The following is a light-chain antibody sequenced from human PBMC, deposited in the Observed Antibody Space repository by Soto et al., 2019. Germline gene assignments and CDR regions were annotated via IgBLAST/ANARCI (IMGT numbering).Light chain of an antibody. CDR3: QQSSNWPPSIT. J-gene: IGKJ5*01. V-gene: IGKV3-11*01. CDR1: QSVTTF. Sequence: ETVLTQSPATLSLSPGDRATLSCRASQSVTTFLAWYQQKPGQAPRLLIYDASDRATGIPARFSGSGSGTDFTLTISSVEPEDFAIYYCQQSSNWPPSITCGKGTRLEIK. CDR2: DAS.